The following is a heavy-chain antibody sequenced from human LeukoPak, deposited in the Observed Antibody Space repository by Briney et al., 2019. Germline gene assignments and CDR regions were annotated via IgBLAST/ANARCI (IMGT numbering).Heavy chain of an antibody. J-gene: IGHJ4*02. CDR2: IYYSGST. CDR3: ARIQSGDFWSGYSHTPDY. CDR1: GGSISSSSYY. V-gene: IGHV4-39*01. D-gene: IGHD3-3*01. Sequence: SEILSLTCTVSGGSISSSSYYWGWIRQPPGKGLEWIGSIYYSGSTYYNPSLKSRVTISVDTSKNQFSLKLSSVTAADTAVYYCARIQSGDFWSGYSHTPDYWGQGTLVTVSS.